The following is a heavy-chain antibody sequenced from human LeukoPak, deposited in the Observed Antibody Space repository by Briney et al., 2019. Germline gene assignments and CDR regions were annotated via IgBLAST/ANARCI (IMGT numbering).Heavy chain of an antibody. Sequence: GGSLRLSWAASGFTFIRYAMSWVRQAPGKGLAWVSAISGSAGSTYYADSVKGRFTISRDNSKNTLYLQMNSLRADDTAVYYYAQSEHRAPDYWGQGTLVTVSS. CDR3: AQSEHRAPDY. J-gene: IGHJ4*02. D-gene: IGHD1-14*01. CDR2: ISGSAGST. CDR1: GFTFIRYA. V-gene: IGHV3-23*01.